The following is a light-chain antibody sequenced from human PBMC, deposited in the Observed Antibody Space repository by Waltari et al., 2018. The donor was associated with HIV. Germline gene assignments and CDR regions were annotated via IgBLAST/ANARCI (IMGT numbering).Light chain of an antibody. CDR2: DAS. V-gene: IGKV3-11*01. CDR1: QSVSSS. Sequence: DILLTQSPATLSLSPGERAPLPCRASQSVSSSLACYPQKPGQAPRLLIYDASNRATGIPARFSGSGSGTDFTLTISSLEPEDFAVYYFQQRSNWPPGYTFGQVTKLEIK. J-gene: IGKJ2*01. CDR3: QQRSNWPPGYT.